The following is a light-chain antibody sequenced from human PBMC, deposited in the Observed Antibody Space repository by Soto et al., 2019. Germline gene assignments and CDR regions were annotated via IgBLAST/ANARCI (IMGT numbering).Light chain of an antibody. CDR3: AAWDDSLSGVV. V-gene: IGLV1-47*01. Sequence: QSVLTQPPSASGTPGQRVTISCSGSSSNIGSNFIYWYQQLPGTAPKLLIYRNNERPSGVPDRFSGSKSVTSASLAISGLRSEDEADYHCAAWDDSLSGVVFGGGTKLTVL. CDR1: SSNIGSNF. CDR2: RNN. J-gene: IGLJ2*01.